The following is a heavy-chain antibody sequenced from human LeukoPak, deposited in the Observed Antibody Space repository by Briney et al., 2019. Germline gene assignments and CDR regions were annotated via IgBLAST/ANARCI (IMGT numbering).Heavy chain of an antibody. D-gene: IGHD5-18*01. CDR1: GGSISSSSYY. CDR2: IYYSGST. V-gene: IGHV4-39*01. J-gene: IGHJ6*03. CDR3: ARHSGYSYGYAYYYYYMDV. Sequence: SETLSLTCTVSGGSISSSSYYWGWIRQPPGKGLEWIGSIYYSGSTYYNPSLKSRVTISVDPSKNQFSLKLSSVTAADTAVYYCARHSGYSYGYAYYYYYMDVWGKGTAVTVSS.